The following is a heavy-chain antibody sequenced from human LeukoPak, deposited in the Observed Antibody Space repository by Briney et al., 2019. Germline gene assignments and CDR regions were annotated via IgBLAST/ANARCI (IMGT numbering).Heavy chain of an antibody. V-gene: IGHV3-7*01. CDR1: GFTFSNYW. CDR3: STALNN. D-gene: IGHD2-15*01. Sequence: PGGSLRLSCAGSGFTFSNYWMDWVRQAPGKGLEWVANINWDGSQRYYVDSVKGRFTISRDNDEESLYLQMDNLRAEDTAVYYCSTALNNWGQGTLVTVSS. J-gene: IGHJ4*02. CDR2: INWDGSQR.